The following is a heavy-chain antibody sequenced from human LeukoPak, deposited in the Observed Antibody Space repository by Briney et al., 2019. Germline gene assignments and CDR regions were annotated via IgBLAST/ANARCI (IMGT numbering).Heavy chain of an antibody. CDR3: ARDIGGGIAAAGLFDY. CDR2: ISYDGSNK. Sequence: GGSLRLSCAASGFTFSSYAMHWVRQAPGKGLEWVAVISYDGSNKYYADSVKGRFTISRDNSKNTLYLQMNSLRAEDTAVYYCARDIGGGIAAAGLFDYWGREPWSPSPQ. CDR1: GFTFSSYA. J-gene: IGHJ4*02. V-gene: IGHV3-30*04. D-gene: IGHD6-13*01.